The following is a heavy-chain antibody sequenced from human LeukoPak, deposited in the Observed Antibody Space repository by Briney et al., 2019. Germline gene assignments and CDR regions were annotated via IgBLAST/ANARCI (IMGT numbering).Heavy chain of an antibody. D-gene: IGHD4-17*01. CDR2: IYYSGST. Sequence: SQTLSLTCTVSGGSISSGGYYWSWIRQHPGKGLEWIGYIYYSGSTYYNPSLKSRVIISVDTSKNQFSLKLSSVTAADTAVYYCARMYGDYEDYFDYWGQGTLVTVSS. CDR1: GGSISSGGYY. CDR3: ARMYGDYEDYFDY. V-gene: IGHV4-31*03. J-gene: IGHJ4*02.